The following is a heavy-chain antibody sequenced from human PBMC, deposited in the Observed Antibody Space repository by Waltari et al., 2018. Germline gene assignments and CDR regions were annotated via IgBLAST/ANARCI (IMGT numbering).Heavy chain of an antibody. CDR3: ARTTAETGDSNNWFDP. V-gene: IGHV1-18*01. J-gene: IGHJ5*02. CDR2: ISAYNGNT. CDR1: GYTFTSYG. Sequence: QVQLVQSGAEVKKPGASVKVSCKASGYTFTSYGISWVRQAPGQGLEWMGWISAYNGNTNYAQKLQGRVTMTTDTSTSTAYMELRSLRSGETAVYYCARTTAETGDSNNWFDPWGQGTLVTVSS. D-gene: IGHD7-27*01.